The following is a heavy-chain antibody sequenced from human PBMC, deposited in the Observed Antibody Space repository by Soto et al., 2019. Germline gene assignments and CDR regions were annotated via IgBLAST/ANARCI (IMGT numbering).Heavy chain of an antibody. Sequence: PSKTQSLTCTVSGGSISSYYWSWIRQPPGKGLEWIGYIYYSGSTNYNPSLKSRVTISVDTSKNQFSLKLSSVTAADTAVYYCASYYYDSSGYSPLIYWGQGTLVTVSS. CDR3: ASYYYDSSGYSPLIY. J-gene: IGHJ4*02. D-gene: IGHD3-22*01. V-gene: IGHV4-59*01. CDR1: GGSISSYY. CDR2: IYYSGST.